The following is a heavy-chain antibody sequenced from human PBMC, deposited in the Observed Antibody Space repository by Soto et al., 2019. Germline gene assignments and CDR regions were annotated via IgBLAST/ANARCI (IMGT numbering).Heavy chain of an antibody. CDR3: VIEMWTRSGPQNFFAY. D-gene: IGHD6-25*01. V-gene: IGHV1-18*01. CDR2: ISPNSGVT. Sequence: QVQLVQSEGEVRQPGASVKVSCRASGYTFTSYGIIWVRQAPGQGLEWMGYISPNSGVTTYAQNLQGRLTMTTDTSTRPAYIELRSLSSDDTAVYYCVIEMWTRSGPQNFFAYWGLGALVTVSS. J-gene: IGHJ4*02. CDR1: GYTFTSYG.